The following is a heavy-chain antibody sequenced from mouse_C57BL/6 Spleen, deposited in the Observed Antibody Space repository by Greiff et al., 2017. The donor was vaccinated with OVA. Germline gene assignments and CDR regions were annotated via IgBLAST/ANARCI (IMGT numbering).Heavy chain of an antibody. CDR2: IDPSDSYT. CDR3: ARTLTVVVFDY. CDR1: GYTFTSYW. D-gene: IGHD1-1*01. Sequence: QVQLQQPGAELVKPGASVKLSCKASGYTFTSYWMQWVKQRPGQGLEWIGEIDPSDSYTNYNQKFKGKATLTVDTSSSTAYMQLSSLTSEDSAVYYCARTLTVVVFDYWGQGTTLTVSS. V-gene: IGHV1-50*01. J-gene: IGHJ2*01.